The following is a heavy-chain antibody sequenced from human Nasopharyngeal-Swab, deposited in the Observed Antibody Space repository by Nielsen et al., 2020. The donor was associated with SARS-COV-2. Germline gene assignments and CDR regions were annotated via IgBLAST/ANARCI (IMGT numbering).Heavy chain of an antibody. J-gene: IGHJ6*02. Sequence: SVKVSCKASGFTFTSSAVQWVRQARGQRLEWIGWIVVGSGNTNYAQKFQERVTITRDMSTSTAYMELSSLRSEDTAMYYCAAAQLLWFGELYGFGMDVWGQGTTVTVSS. CDR2: IVVGSGNT. V-gene: IGHV1-58*01. CDR3: AAAQLLWFGELYGFGMDV. CDR1: GFTFTSSA. D-gene: IGHD3-10*01.